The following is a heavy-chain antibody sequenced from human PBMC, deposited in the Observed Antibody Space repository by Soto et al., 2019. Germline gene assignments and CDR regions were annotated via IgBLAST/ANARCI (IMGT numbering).Heavy chain of an antibody. CDR2: IYYSGST. V-gene: IGHV4-39*01. CDR1: GGSISGSRYY. D-gene: IGHD3-16*01. J-gene: IGHJ5*02. CDR3: ARRDGGYDYGTDWFDP. Sequence: CETLSLTCTVSGGSISGSRYYWGWIRQPPGKGLDWIGSIYYSGSTYYNPSLKGRVTISVDTSKTQFSLKLSSVTAADTGVYYCARRDGGYDYGTDWFDPWGQGTLVTVS.